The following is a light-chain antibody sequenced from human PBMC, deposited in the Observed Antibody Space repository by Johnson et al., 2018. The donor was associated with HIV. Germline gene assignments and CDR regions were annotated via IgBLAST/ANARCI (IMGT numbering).Light chain of an antibody. Sequence: QSVLTQPPSVYAAPGQKVTISCFGSDSDIGNNYVSWYQQLPGTAPKLLIYDNNKRPSGIPDRFSGSKSGTSATLGITGLQTGDEADYYCGTWDISLRSYVFGTATKVTVL. CDR3: GTWDISLRSYV. J-gene: IGLJ1*01. CDR1: DSDIGNNY. V-gene: IGLV1-51*01. CDR2: DNN.